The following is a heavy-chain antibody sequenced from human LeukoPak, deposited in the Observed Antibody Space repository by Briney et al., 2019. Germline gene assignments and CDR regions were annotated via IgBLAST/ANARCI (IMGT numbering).Heavy chain of an antibody. Sequence: GGSLRLSCAASGFTFSSYSMNWVRQAPGKGLEWVSSISSSSSTIYYADSVKGRFTISRDNAKNSLYLQMNSLRAEDTAVYYCARDRGYCSGGSCGIWGQGTMVTVSS. CDR3: ARDRGYCSGGSCGI. CDR2: ISSSSSTI. D-gene: IGHD2-15*01. V-gene: IGHV3-48*04. CDR1: GFTFSSYS. J-gene: IGHJ3*02.